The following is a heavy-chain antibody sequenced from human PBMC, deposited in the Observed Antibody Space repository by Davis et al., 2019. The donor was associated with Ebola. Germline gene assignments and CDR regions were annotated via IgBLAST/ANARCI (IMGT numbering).Heavy chain of an antibody. V-gene: IGHV4-39*01. J-gene: IGHJ4*02. CDR3: ARNREGIAVA. Sequence: SETLSLTCTVSGGSISSSSYYWGWIRQPPGKGLEWIGSIYYSGSTYYNTSLKSRVTISVDTSKNQFSLKLSSVTAADTAVYYCARNREGIAVAWGQGTLVTVSS. D-gene: IGHD6-19*01. CDR1: GGSISSSSYY. CDR2: IYYSGST.